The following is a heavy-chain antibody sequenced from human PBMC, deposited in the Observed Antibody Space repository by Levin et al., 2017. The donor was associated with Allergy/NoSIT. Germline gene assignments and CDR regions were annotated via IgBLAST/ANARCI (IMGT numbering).Heavy chain of an antibody. Sequence: GGSLRLSCAASGFTFDDYGMSWVRQAPGKGLEWVSGINWNGGSTGYADSVKGRFTISRDNAKNSLYLQMNSLRAEDTALYYCARTRRGFEKKGSGYSGDGNFDYWGQGTLVTVSS. D-gene: IGHD5-12*01. CDR3: ARTRRGFEKKGSGYSGDGNFDY. CDR2: INWNGGST. V-gene: IGHV3-20*04. CDR1: GFTFDDYG. J-gene: IGHJ4*02.